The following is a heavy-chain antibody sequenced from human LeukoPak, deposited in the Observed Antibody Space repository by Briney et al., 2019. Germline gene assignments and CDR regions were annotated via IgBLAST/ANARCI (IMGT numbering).Heavy chain of an antibody. CDR3: AREGGYSGSLLDY. D-gene: IGHD6-13*01. CDR2: INSDGSST. CDR1: GFTFSSYW. J-gene: IGHJ4*02. Sequence: GGSLRLSCAASGFTFSSYWMHWVRQAPGKGLVWVSRINSDGSSTSYADSVKGRLTISRDNAKNTLYLQMNSLRAEDTAVYYCAREGGYSGSLLDYWGQGTLVTVSS. V-gene: IGHV3-74*01.